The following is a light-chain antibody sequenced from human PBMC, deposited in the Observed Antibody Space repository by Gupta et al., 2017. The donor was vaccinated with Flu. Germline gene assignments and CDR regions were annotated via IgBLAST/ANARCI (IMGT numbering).Light chain of an antibody. CDR1: QSVFRNY. CDR3: QQYSSSPRT. Sequence: EIVLTQSPGTLSLSPGERATLSCRASQSVFRNYLAWYQHRPGQAPRLLIWGATNRVTGIPDRFSGSGSGADFALTISRLEPEDFAVYYCQQYSSSPRTFGQGTKVEIK. J-gene: IGKJ1*01. CDR2: GAT. V-gene: IGKV3-20*01.